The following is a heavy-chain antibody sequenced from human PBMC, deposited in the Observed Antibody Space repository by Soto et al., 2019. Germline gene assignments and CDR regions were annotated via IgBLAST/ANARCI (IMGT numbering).Heavy chain of an antibody. V-gene: IGHV3-30-3*01. CDR3: ARDSYYDDSDYYPPFYD. D-gene: IGHD3-10*01. CDR2: MSFEGSNI. Sequence: GGSLRLSCAASGFMFSRYAMHWVRQAPGKGLEWVALMSFEGSNIRYADSVKGRFTISRDNSKNTLFLQMNSLRTDDTALYFCARDSYYDDSDYYPPFYDWGQGTLVTVSS. J-gene: IGHJ4*02. CDR1: GFMFSRYA.